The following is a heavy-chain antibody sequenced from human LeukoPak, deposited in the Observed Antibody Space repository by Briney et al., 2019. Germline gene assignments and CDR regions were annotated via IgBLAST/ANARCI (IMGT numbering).Heavy chain of an antibody. CDR2: INAGNGNT. D-gene: IGHD5-18*01. V-gene: IGHV1-3*01. Sequence: ASVKVSCKASGYTFTSYAMHWVRQAPGQGLEWMGWINAGNGNTKYSQKFQGRVTITRDTSASTAYMELSSLRSEDTAVYYCARVGIQLWLRVNYWGQGTLVTVPS. J-gene: IGHJ4*02. CDR3: ARVGIQLWLRVNY. CDR1: GYTFTSYA.